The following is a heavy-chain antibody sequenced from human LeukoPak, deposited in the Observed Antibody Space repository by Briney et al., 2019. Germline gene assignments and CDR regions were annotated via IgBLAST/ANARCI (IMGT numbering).Heavy chain of an antibody. CDR3: ARRSHYYGSGSYYNRGPTHIKSDY. CDR2: IQSSGST. V-gene: IGHV4-4*07. D-gene: IGHD3-10*01. CDR1: GGSISGGYY. J-gene: IGHJ4*02. Sequence: SETLSLTCTVSGGSISGGYYWSWIRQPAGKGLEWIGRIQSSGSTNYNPSLKSRVTMSVDTSKNEFSLKLSSVTAADTAVYYCARRSHYYGSGSYYNRGPTHIKSDYWGQGTLVTVSS.